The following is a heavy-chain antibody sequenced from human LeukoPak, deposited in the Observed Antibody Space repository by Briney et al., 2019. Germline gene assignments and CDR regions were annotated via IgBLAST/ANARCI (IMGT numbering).Heavy chain of an antibody. CDR3: ARSPPWDYYDSSGYYRPYAEGAFDI. CDR1: GGSISSSSYY. D-gene: IGHD3-22*01. Sequence: SETLSLTCTVSGGSISSSSYYWSWIRQPPGKGLEWIGYVYYSGSTNYNPSLKSRVTISVDTSKNQFSLKLSSVTAADTAVYYCARSPPWDYYDSSGYYRPYAEGAFDIWGRGTMVTVSS. CDR2: VYYSGST. J-gene: IGHJ3*02. V-gene: IGHV4-61*01.